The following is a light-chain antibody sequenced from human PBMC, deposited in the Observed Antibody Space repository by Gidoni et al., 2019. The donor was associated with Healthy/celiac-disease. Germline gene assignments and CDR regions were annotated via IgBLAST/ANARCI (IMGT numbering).Light chain of an antibody. CDR3: QQRSNWPPEYT. Sequence: EIVLTQSPATLSLSPGERATLSCRANQSVSSYLAWYQQKPGQAPRLLIYDASRRATGIPARFRGSGSGTDFTLTISSLEPEDFAVYSCQQRSNWPPEYTFGQGTKLEIK. V-gene: IGKV3-11*01. J-gene: IGKJ2*01. CDR1: QSVSSY. CDR2: DAS.